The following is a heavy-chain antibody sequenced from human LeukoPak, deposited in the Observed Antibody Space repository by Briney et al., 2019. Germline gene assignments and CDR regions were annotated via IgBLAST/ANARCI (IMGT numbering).Heavy chain of an antibody. CDR2: IYYSGST. Sequence: PSETLSLTCTVSGGSISSSSYYWGWIRQPPGKGLEWIGSIYYSGSTYYNLSLKSRLTISVDTSKNQFSLKLSSVTAADTAVYYCARHNYYGSGSLDYWGQGTLVIVSS. V-gene: IGHV4-39*01. J-gene: IGHJ4*02. CDR3: ARHNYYGSGSLDY. CDR1: GGSISSSSYY. D-gene: IGHD3-10*01.